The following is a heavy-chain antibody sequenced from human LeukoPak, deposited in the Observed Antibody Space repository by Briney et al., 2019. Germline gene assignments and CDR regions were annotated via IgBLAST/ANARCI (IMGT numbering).Heavy chain of an antibody. CDR2: IYYSGST. CDR3: AGPYSGYAPGNFDY. Sequence: SETLSLTCTVSGGSISSSSYYWGWIRQPPGKGLEWIGSIYYSGSTYYNPSLKSRVTISVDTSKNQFSLKLSSVTAADTAVYYCAGPYSGYAPGNFDYWGQGTLVTVSS. V-gene: IGHV4-39*01. D-gene: IGHD5-12*01. CDR1: GGSISSSSYY. J-gene: IGHJ4*02.